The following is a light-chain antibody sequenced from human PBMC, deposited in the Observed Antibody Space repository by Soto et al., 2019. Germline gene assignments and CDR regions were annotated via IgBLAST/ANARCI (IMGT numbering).Light chain of an antibody. J-gene: IGLJ2*01. CDR2: DNN. CDR3: LSFDNSLSRSV. V-gene: IGLV1-40*01. CDR1: TSNIGAPHA. Sequence: QSVLTQPPSVSGAPGQRVTISCTGTTSNIGAPHAVHWYQQVPGTAPKLLVYDNNNRPSGVPDRFTCSKSGTSASLAITGPQAEDEADYFCLSFDNSLSRSVFGGGTKVTVL.